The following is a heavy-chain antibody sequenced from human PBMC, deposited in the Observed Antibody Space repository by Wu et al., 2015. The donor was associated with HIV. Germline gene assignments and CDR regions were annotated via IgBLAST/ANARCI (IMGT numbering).Heavy chain of an antibody. D-gene: IGHD2-15*01. CDR1: GYTFIGYH. Sequence: QVQLVQSGAEVKKPGASVKVSCKASGYTFIGYHMHWVRQAPGQGLEWMGWINPNSGGINYAQKFQGRVTMTRDTSISTAYMELSRLRSDDTAVYYCARGDTIVGGWFDPWGQGTLVTVSS. V-gene: IGHV1-2*02. CDR2: INPNSGGI. J-gene: IGHJ5*02. CDR3: ARGDTIVGGWFDP.